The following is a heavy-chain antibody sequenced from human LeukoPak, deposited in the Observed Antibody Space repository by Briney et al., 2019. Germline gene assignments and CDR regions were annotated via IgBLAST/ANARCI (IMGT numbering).Heavy chain of an antibody. CDR2: IYTSGST. V-gene: IGHV4-4*07. J-gene: IGHJ4*02. CDR1: GGSISSYY. CDR3: ARDQGYYYDSSGYRNFDY. Sequence: SETLSLTSTVSGGSISSYYWSWIRQPAGKGLEWIGRIYTSGSTNYNPSLKSRVTMSVDTSKNQFSLKLSSVTAADTAVYYCARDQGYYYDSSGYRNFDYWGQGTLVTVSS. D-gene: IGHD3-22*01.